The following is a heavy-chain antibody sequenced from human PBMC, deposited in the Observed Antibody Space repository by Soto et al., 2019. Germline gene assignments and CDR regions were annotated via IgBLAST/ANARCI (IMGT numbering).Heavy chain of an antibody. J-gene: IGHJ6*02. Sequence: QVTLKESGPTLVKPTQTLTLTCTVSGLSLRTTGVGVGWVRQPPGKALEWLALLYWDDDKRYSPSLRSRPTLAKDISEKQVVLTMTNMDTVDTATYYCVQSRCGGDCLAIYSSHAYNGLDVWGQGTTVTVSS. CDR2: LYWDDDK. D-gene: IGHD2-21*02. CDR3: VQSRCGGDCLAIYSSHAYNGLDV. V-gene: IGHV2-5*02. CDR1: GLSLRTTGVG.